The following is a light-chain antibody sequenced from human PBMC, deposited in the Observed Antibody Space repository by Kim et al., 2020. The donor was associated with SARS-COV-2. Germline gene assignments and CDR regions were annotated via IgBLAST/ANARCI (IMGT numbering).Light chain of an antibody. J-gene: IGKJ2*01. CDR1: QSISSY. V-gene: IGKV1-39*01. CDR3: QQSYSTPYT. Sequence: SASVGDRVTIPCRASQSISSYLNWYQQKPGKAPKLVIYAASSLQSGVPSRFSGSGSGTDFTLTISSLQPEDFATYYCQQSYSTPYTFGQGTKLEI. CDR2: AAS.